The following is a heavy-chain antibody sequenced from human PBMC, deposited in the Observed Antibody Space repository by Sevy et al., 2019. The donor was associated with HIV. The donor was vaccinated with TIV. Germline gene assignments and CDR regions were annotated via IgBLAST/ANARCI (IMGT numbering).Heavy chain of an antibody. CDR2: ISYDGSNK. D-gene: IGHD6-6*01. CDR3: AKLEGGEQLSLYYYYGMDV. CDR1: GFTFSSYG. Sequence: GGSLRLSCAASGFTFSSYGMHWVRQAPGKGLEWVAVISYDGSNKYYADSVKGRFTISRDNSKNTLYLQMNSLRAEDTAVYYCAKLEGGEQLSLYYYYGMDVWGQGTTVTVSS. J-gene: IGHJ6*02. V-gene: IGHV3-30*18.